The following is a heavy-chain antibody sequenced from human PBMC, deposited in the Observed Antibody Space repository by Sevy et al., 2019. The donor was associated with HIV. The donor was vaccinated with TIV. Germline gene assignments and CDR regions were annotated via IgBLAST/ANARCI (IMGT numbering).Heavy chain of an antibody. J-gene: IGHJ4*02. V-gene: IGHV3-66*02. CDR2: NFSSGST. CDR3: VSIFLSYRSGWSYFDY. CDR1: GFTVNDKY. Sequence: SGCLRLSCAISGFTVNDKYIIWVRQAPGKGLERVSVNFSSGSTYYADSAKGRFTISRDNSKNTVDLQMNSVRAEDTAVYYCVSIFLSYRSGWSYFDYWGQGTLVTVSS. D-gene: IGHD6-19*01.